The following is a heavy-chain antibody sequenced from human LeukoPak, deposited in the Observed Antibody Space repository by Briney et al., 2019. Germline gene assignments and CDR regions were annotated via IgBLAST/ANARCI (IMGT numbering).Heavy chain of an antibody. D-gene: IGHD5-18*01. CDR2: ISGSGGST. CDR1: GFTFSSYA. Sequence: GGSLRLSCAASGFTFSSYAMSWVRQAPGKGLEWVSAISGSGGSTYYADSVKGRFTISRDNSKNTLYLQMNSPRAEDTAVYYCAKAKRGYSYGLHNWGQGTLVTVSS. V-gene: IGHV3-23*01. CDR3: AKAKRGYSYGLHN. J-gene: IGHJ4*02.